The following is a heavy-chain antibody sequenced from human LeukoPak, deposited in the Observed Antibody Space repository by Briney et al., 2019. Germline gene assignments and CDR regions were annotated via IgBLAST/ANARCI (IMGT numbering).Heavy chain of an antibody. V-gene: IGHV3-30*04. CDR2: ISYDGSNK. Sequence: GGPLRLSCAASAFTFSNHAMHWVRQAPGKGLEWVAVISYDGSNKHHADSVKGRFTISRDNSKNTLFLQMNSLKPEDTAVYYCASDSSVIYCSSPSWYWHYFDYWGQGTLVTVSS. CDR1: AFTFSNHA. CDR3: ASDSSVIYCSSPSWYWHYFDY. D-gene: IGHD2-2*01. J-gene: IGHJ4*02.